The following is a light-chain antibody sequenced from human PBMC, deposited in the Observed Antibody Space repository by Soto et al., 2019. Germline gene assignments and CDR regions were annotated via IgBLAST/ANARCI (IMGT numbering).Light chain of an antibody. CDR1: SSDVGGYNY. CDR3: SSYTSSSTLVV. J-gene: IGLJ2*01. CDR2: DVS. Sequence: QSALTQPASVSGSPGQSITISCTGTSSDVGGYNYVSWYQQHPGKAPKLTIYDVSNRPSGVSNRFSGSKSGNTASLTISGLQAEDEDDYSCSSYTSSSTLVVFGGGTKLTVL. V-gene: IGLV2-14*01.